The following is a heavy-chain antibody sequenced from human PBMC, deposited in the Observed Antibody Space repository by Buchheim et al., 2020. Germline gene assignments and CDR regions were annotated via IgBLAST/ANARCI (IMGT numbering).Heavy chain of an antibody. D-gene: IGHD3-22*01. CDR3: ARNRLTEYYYDSSGYYGLDY. Sequence: QVQLQESGPGLVKPSGTLSLTCAVSGGSISSSNWWSWVRQPPGKGLEWIGEIYHSGSTNYNPSLKSRVTLSVDKSKNQFSLKLSSVTAADTAVYYCARNRLTEYYYDSSGYYGLDYWGQGTL. V-gene: IGHV4-4*02. J-gene: IGHJ4*02. CDR2: IYHSGST. CDR1: GGSISSSNW.